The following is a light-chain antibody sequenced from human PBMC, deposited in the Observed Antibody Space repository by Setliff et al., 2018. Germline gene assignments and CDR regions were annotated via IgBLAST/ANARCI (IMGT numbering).Light chain of an antibody. CDR2: DVS. CDR3: CSYGGDFTWV. V-gene: IGLV2-14*03. Sequence: QSALTQPASVSGSPGQSVTISCTGTNNDVGAYNYVSWYQQHPGKAPKFMIYDVSKRSSGASDRFSGSKSGNTASLTISGLQAEDEADYYCCSYGGDFTWVFGGGTKVTVL. J-gene: IGLJ2*01. CDR1: NNDVGAYNY.